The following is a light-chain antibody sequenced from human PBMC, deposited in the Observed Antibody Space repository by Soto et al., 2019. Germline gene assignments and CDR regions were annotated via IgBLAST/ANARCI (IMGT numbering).Light chain of an antibody. Sequence: DIQMTQSPSTLSASVGDRVTITCRASQSISSWLAWYQQKPGKAPKLLIYDASSLESGVPSRFSGSRSRTEFTLTISSLQPDDFATYYCQQYNSYSRTFGQGTKVEIK. CDR1: QSISSW. CDR2: DAS. V-gene: IGKV1-5*01. J-gene: IGKJ1*01. CDR3: QQYNSYSRT.